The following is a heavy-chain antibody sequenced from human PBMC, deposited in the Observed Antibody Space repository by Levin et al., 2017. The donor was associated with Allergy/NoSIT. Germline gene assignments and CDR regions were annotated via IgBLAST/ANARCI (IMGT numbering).Heavy chain of an antibody. CDR2: IKQDGSEK. V-gene: IGHV3-7*01. J-gene: IGHJ4*02. CDR3: AGGSGGLHDY. Sequence: GESLKISCVASGFTFSSFWMDWVRQAPGKGLEWVANIKQDGSEKKYVDSVKGRFTISRDNDKNSLYLQMNSLRAEDTAVYYCAGGSGGLHDYWGQGTLVTVSS. D-gene: IGHD6-19*01. CDR1: GFTFSSFW.